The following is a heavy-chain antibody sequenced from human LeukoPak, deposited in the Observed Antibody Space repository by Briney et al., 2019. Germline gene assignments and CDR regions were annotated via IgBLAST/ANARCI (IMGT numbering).Heavy chain of an antibody. CDR1: GFTFSSYA. CDR3: AKDRADYGDYPSNPDY. J-gene: IGHJ4*02. CDR2: ISGSGGST. D-gene: IGHD4-17*01. V-gene: IGHV3-23*01. Sequence: GGSLRLSCAASGFTFSSYAMSWVRQAPGKGLEWVSAISGSGGSTYYADSVKGRFTISRDNSKNTLYLQMNSLRAEDTAVYYCAKDRADYGDYPSNPDYWGQGTLITVSS.